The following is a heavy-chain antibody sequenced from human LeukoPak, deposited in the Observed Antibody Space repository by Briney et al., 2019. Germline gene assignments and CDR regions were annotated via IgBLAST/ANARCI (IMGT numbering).Heavy chain of an antibody. CDR3: AREPFDY. J-gene: IGHJ4*02. V-gene: IGHV3-9*01. CDR1: GFTFDDYA. CDR2: ISWNSGTL. Sequence: PGRSLRLSCAAFGFTFDDYAMHWVRQAPGKGLEWVSGISWNSGTLGYADSVKGRFTISRDNAKNSLYLQMDSLRAEDTALYYCAREPFDYWGQGTLVTVSS.